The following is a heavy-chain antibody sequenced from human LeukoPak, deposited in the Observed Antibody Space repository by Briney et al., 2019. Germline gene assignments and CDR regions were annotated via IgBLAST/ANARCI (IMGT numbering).Heavy chain of an antibody. J-gene: IGHJ4*02. V-gene: IGHV3-74*01. CDR1: GFIFPDYW. D-gene: IGHD5-12*01. CDR3: ARRFSGYNDY. CDR2: IRGDGRAT. Sequence: PGGSLRLSCAASGFIFPDYWMHWVRQAPNKEMVWIARIRGDGRATTYADSVKGRFTISRDNAKNSLYLQMNSLRAEDTAVYYCARRFSGYNDYWGQGTLVTVSS.